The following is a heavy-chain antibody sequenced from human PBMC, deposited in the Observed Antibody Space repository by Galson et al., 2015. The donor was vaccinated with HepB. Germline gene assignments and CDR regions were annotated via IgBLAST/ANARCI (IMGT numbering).Heavy chain of an antibody. V-gene: IGHV1-3*01. CDR2: INAGNGNT. Sequence: SVKVSCKASGYTFTSYAMHWVRQAPGQRLEWMGWINAGNGNTKYSQKFQGRVTITRDTSASTAYMELSSLRSEDTAVYYCARDVVSGSYYYGMDVWGQGTTVTVSS. D-gene: IGHD3-10*01. CDR3: ARDVVSGSYYYGMDV. J-gene: IGHJ6*02. CDR1: GYTFTSYA.